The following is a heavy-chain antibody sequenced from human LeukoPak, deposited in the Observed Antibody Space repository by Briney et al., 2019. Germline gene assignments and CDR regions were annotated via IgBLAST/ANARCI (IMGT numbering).Heavy chain of an antibody. CDR2: IYYSGST. CDR1: GGSISSYY. J-gene: IGHJ6*02. V-gene: IGHV4-59*01. Sequence: SETLSLTCTVSGGSISSYYWSWIRQPPGKGLEWIGYIYYSGSTNYNPSLKSRVTISVDTSKNQFSLKLSSVTAADTAVYYCARVKDSGSYFGYYYGMDVWGQGTTVTVSS. CDR3: ARVKDSGSYFGYYYGMDV. D-gene: IGHD1-26*01.